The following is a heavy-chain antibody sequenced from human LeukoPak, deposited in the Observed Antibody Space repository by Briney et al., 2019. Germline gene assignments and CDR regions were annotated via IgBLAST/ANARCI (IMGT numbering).Heavy chain of an antibody. CDR1: GFPFSDFS. Sequence: GGSLRLSCVASGFPFSDFSMNWVRQAPGKGLEWLSYISSTRHVKYYADSVKGRFTISRDDAKSSLYLQMNSLRADDTAVYYCARDQLXRGVLVDALDXWGQGTVVTXSS. CDR2: ISSTRHVK. D-gene: IGHD3-10*01. CDR3: ARDQLXRGVLVDALDX. J-gene: IGHJ3*01. V-gene: IGHV3-48*01.